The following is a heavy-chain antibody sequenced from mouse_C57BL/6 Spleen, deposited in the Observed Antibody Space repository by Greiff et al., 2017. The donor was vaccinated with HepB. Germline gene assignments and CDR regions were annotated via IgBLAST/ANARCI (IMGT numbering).Heavy chain of an antibody. V-gene: IGHV1-42*01. J-gene: IGHJ2*01. D-gene: IGHD1-1*01. CDR2: INPSTGGT. CDR1: GYSFTGYY. CDR3: ARCITLRYYFDY. Sequence: EVQLQQSGPELVKPGASVKISCKASGYSFTGYYMNWVKQSPEKSLEWIGEINPSTGGTTYNQKLKAKATLTVDKASSTAYMQLKSLTSEDSAVYYCARCITLRYYFDYWGQGTTLTVSS.